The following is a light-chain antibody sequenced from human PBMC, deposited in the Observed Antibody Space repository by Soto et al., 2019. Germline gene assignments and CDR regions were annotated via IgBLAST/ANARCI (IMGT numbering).Light chain of an antibody. V-gene: IGKV3-20*01. J-gene: IGKJ4*01. CDR3: QQYASSPLT. CDR1: QTVGRNY. Sequence: EIVLTQSPGSLSLSPGERATLSCRASQTVGRNYLAWYQQKPGQTPRLLIHGASNRATGIPDRISGSGSGTDFTLIICRLEPEDFAVYYCQQYASSPLTVGGGTKVEIK. CDR2: GAS.